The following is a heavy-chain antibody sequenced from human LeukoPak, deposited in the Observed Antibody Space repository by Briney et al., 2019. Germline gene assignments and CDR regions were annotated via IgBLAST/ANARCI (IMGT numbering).Heavy chain of an antibody. CDR1: GFTFSTYW. D-gene: IGHD6-19*01. V-gene: IGHV3-74*01. Sequence: PGGSLRLSCAASGFTFSTYWMHWVRQAPGKGLVWVSRINSDGSSTSYADSVKGRFTISRDNSKNTLYLQMNSLRAEDTAVYYCAKSTIGILNSSGWWDELYFDYWGQGTLVTVSS. J-gene: IGHJ4*02. CDR2: INSDGSST. CDR3: AKSTIGILNSSGWWDELYFDY.